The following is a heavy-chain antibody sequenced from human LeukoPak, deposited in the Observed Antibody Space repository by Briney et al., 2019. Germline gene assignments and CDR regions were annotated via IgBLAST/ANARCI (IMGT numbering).Heavy chain of an antibody. Sequence: GGSLRLSCAASGFTFSSYVMSWVRQVPGKGLEWVSVISGSGDNTYYADSVKGRFTISRDNSKSMLYLQMNSLRAEDTAVYYCAKWKYSNSGIDDYWGQGTLVTVSS. CDR3: AKWKYSNSGIDDY. D-gene: IGHD6-6*01. V-gene: IGHV3-23*01. CDR2: ISGSGDNT. J-gene: IGHJ4*02. CDR1: GFTFSSYV.